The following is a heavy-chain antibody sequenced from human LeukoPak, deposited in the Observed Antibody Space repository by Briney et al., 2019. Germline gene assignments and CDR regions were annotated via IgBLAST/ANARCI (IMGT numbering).Heavy chain of an antibody. CDR1: GGSISSYY. D-gene: IGHD6-13*01. J-gene: IGHJ4*02. CDR3: ARVPLAAAGDYYFDY. Sequence: SETLSLTCTVSGGSISSYYWSWIRQPPGKGLEWIGYIYYSGSTNYNPSLKSRVTISVDTSKNQFSLKPSSVTAADTAVYYCARVPLAAAGDYYFDYWGQGTLVTVSS. CDR2: IYYSGST. V-gene: IGHV4-59*01.